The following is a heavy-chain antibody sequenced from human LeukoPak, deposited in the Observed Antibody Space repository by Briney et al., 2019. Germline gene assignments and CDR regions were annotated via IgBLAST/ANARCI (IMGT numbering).Heavy chain of an antibody. D-gene: IGHD3-10*01. CDR1: GYTFTGYY. J-gene: IGHJ4*02. CDR3: ARDEIWFGEPRHYFDY. CDR2: INPNSGGT. Sequence: ASVKVSCKSSGYTFTGYYMHWVRHAPAQGLEYMGWINPNSGGTNYAQKFQGRVTMTRDRSIRKNYMELASLRSDDTGVYYCARDEIWFGEPRHYFDYWGQGTLVTVSS. V-gene: IGHV1-2*02.